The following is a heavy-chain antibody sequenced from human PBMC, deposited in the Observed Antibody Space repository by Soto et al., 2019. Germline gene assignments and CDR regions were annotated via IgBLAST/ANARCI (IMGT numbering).Heavy chain of an antibody. D-gene: IGHD1-26*01. Sequence: QVQLQESGPGLVKPSETLSLTCTVSGDSISPYYWSWIRRPPGKELEWIGYISYSGRVNYNPSLRSRVTISVTTAKNQFSLSLNSVTAADAAVYYCARNVTMGATTGIFYYGMDVWGQGTTVTVSS. V-gene: IGHV4-59*08. J-gene: IGHJ6*02. CDR2: ISYSGRV. CDR3: ARNVTMGATTGIFYYGMDV. CDR1: GDSISPYY.